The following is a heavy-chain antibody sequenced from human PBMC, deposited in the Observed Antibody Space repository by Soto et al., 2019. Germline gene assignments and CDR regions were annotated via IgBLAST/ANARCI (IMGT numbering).Heavy chain of an antibody. CDR2: IYYTGST. Sequence: QLQLQESGPGLVKPSETLSLTCTVSGGSISSTAYYCGWLRQPPGKGLEWIGSIYYTGSTYYNPSLESRVTISVDTSKNQSSVKLSSVTAADTAVYYCARPNFYYVSGGIDVWGQGTTVTVSS. CDR3: ARPNFYYVSGGIDV. CDR1: GGSISSTAYY. V-gene: IGHV4-39*01. J-gene: IGHJ6*02. D-gene: IGHD3-10*01.